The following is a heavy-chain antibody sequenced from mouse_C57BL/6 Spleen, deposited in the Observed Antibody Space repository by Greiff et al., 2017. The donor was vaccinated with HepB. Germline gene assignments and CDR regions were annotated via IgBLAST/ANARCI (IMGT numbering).Heavy chain of an antibody. CDR2: IWSGGST. V-gene: IGHV2-2*01. CDR1: GFSLTSYG. CDR3: ASYYGSSSAWFAY. Sequence: QVHVKQSGPGLVQPSQSLSITCTVSGFSLTSYGVHWVRQSPGKGLEWLGVIWSGGSTDYNAAFISRLSISKDNSKSQVFFKMNSLQADDTAIYYCASYYGSSSAWFAYWGQGTLVTVSA. J-gene: IGHJ3*01. D-gene: IGHD1-1*01.